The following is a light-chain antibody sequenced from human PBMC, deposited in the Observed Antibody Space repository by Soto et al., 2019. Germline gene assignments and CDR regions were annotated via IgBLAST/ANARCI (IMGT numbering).Light chain of an antibody. V-gene: IGKV1-5*03. CDR1: QKIHKW. CDR2: KAP. Sequence: DIQMTQSPSTLSASVGDRVTITGRASQKIHKWLAWYQQKPWKTPQLMISKAPNLESGVPSRFSGSGSETDFALILSSQQPDDSATYYCQQYTSYSLLPFAGGTRVDIK. CDR3: QQYTSYSLLP. J-gene: IGKJ4*01.